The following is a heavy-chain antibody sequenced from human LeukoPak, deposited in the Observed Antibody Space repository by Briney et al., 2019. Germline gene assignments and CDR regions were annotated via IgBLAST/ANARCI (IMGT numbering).Heavy chain of an antibody. Sequence: SETLSLTCTVSGGSISSGGYYWSWIRQPPGKGLEWIGSIYYSGSTYYNPSLKSRVTISVDTSKNQFSLKLSSVTAADTTVYYCARASIAAAGNPFDYWGQGTLVTVSS. J-gene: IGHJ4*02. CDR3: ARASIAAAGNPFDY. V-gene: IGHV4-39*07. D-gene: IGHD6-13*01. CDR1: GGSISSGGYY. CDR2: IYYSGST.